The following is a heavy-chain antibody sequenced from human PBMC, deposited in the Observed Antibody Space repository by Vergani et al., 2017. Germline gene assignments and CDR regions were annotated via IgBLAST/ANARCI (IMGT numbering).Heavy chain of an antibody. CDR2: IYSGGST. J-gene: IGHJ6*03. CDR1: GFTVSSNY. CDR3: AKVGADCSSTSCYVFPDYYMDV. Sequence: EVQLVETGGGLIQPGGSLRLSCAASGFTVSSNYMSWVRQAPGKGLEWVSVIYSGGSTYYADSVKGRFTISRDNSKNTLYLQMNSLRAEDTAVYYCAKVGADCSSTSCYVFPDYYMDVWGKGP. V-gene: IGHV3-53*02. D-gene: IGHD2-2*01.